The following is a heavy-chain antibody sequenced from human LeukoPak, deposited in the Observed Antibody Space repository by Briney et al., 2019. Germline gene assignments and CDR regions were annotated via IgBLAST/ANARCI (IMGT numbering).Heavy chain of an antibody. CDR3: ARDKVVGATLFDY. J-gene: IGHJ4*02. V-gene: IGHV3-7*01. CDR1: GFTFSSYW. D-gene: IGHD1-26*01. CDR2: IKQDGSDK. Sequence: PGGSLRLSCAASGFTFSSYWMSWVRQAPGKGLEWVANIKQDGSDKYHVDSVKGRFTISRDNAKNSVYLQMNSLRAEDTAVYYCARDKVVGATLFDYWGQGTLVTVSS.